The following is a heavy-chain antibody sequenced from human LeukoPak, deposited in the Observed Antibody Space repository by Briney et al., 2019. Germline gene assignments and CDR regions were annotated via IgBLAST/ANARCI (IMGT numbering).Heavy chain of an antibody. CDR1: GYSFTTYW. J-gene: IGHJ3*02. V-gene: IGHV5-51*01. CDR2: IYPDDSDT. Sequence: GESLKISCQGSGYSFTTYWIAWVRQMPGKGLEWMGIIYPDDSDTRYSPSFQGQVTISADKSISTAYLQWSSLKASDTAMYYCARVYDSSGYYYALGAFDIWGQGTMVTVSS. D-gene: IGHD3-22*01. CDR3: ARVYDSSGYYYALGAFDI.